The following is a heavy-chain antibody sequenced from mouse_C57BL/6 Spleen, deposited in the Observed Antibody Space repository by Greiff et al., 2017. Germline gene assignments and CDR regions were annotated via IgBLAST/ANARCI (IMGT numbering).Heavy chain of an antibody. V-gene: IGHV3-6*01. J-gene: IGHJ2*01. CDR1: GYSITSGYY. D-gene: IGHD1-1*01. Sequence: EVQLVESGPGLVKPSQSLSLTCSVTGYSITSGYYWNWIRQFPGNKLEWMGYISYDGSNNYNPSLKNRISITRDTSKNQFFLKLNSVTTEDTATYYCARGIYYYGSSYWYFDYWGQGTTLTVSS. CDR2: ISYDGSN. CDR3: ARGIYYYGSSYWYFDY.